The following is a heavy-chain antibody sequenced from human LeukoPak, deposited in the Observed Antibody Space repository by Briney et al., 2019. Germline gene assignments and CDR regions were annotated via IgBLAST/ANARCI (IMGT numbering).Heavy chain of an antibody. CDR2: IFPGDSDA. Sequence: GESLKISCLGSGYSFTSYWIAWVRQMPGKGLEWMGIIFPGDSDARYSPSFQGQITISADKSITTAYLQWSSLKASDTAMYYCARRSAGWEFLDYWGQGTLVTVSS. V-gene: IGHV5-51*01. CDR3: ARRSAGWEFLDY. CDR1: GYSFTSYW. J-gene: IGHJ4*02. D-gene: IGHD3-10*01.